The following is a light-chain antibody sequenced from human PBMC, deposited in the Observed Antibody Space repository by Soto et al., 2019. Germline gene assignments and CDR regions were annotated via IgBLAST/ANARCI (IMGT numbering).Light chain of an antibody. CDR1: QDISDD. CDR3: QHSYSTPPT. V-gene: IGKV1-39*01. J-gene: IGKJ1*01. CDR2: GAS. Sequence: IQMNQSASSLSASEGDRVTITCRASQDISDDVGWYQHTPGKAPKLLISGASRLESGVPSRFSGSGSGAEFTLTITSLRPEDFAPYYCQHSYSTPPTFGQGTKVDIK.